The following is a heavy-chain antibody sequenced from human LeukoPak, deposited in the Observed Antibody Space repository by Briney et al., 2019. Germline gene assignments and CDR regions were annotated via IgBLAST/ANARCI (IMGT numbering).Heavy chain of an antibody. CDR1: GGSFSGYY. Sequence: SETLSLTCAVYGGSFSGYYWSWIRRPPGKGLEWIGEINHSGSTNYNPSLKSRVTISVDTSKNQFSLKLSSVTAADTAVYYCAREEYSSSSGRYFDYWGQGTLVTVSS. D-gene: IGHD6-6*01. CDR2: INHSGST. CDR3: AREEYSSSSGRYFDY. V-gene: IGHV4-34*01. J-gene: IGHJ4*02.